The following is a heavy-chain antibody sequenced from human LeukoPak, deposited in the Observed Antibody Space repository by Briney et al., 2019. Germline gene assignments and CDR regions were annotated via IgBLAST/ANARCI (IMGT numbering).Heavy chain of an antibody. D-gene: IGHD3-3*02. CDR3: ARGRFSVYYFDY. Sequence: PSETLSLTYGASGGSFSDYYWSGIRQPPGKGLEWIGEIIHSGATSSNPSLKSRVTISMDPSKNQFSLKLSSVTAADTAVYYCARGRFSVYYFDYWGQGSLVTVSS. CDR1: GGSFSDYY. V-gene: IGHV4-34*01. CDR2: IIHSGAT. J-gene: IGHJ4*02.